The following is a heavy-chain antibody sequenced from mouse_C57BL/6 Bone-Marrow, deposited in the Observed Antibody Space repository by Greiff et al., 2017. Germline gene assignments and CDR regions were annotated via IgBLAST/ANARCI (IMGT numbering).Heavy chain of an antibody. CDR1: GYTFTSYG. CDR2: IYPRSGNT. J-gene: IGHJ4*01. V-gene: IGHV1-81*01. CDR3: ARGYYGSPYAMDY. Sequence: VKLMESGAELARPGASVKLSCKASGYTFTSYGISWVKQRTGQGLEWIGEIYPRSGNTYYNEKFKGKATLTADKSSSTAYMELRSLTSEDSAVYCCARGYYGSPYAMDYWGQGTSVTVSS. D-gene: IGHD1-1*01.